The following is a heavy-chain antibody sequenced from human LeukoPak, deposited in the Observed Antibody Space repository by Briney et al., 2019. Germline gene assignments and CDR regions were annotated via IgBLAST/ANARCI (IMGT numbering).Heavy chain of an antibody. J-gene: IGHJ4*02. Sequence: NPGGSLRLSCAASGFTFNNAWMSWVRQAPGKGLEWVGRIKSKTDGGATDYAAPVKGRFTISRDDSKNTLYLQMNSLKTEDTAVYYCTTDHSRLYCTNNICSTESDYWGQGTLVTVSS. CDR2: IKSKTDGGAT. CDR3: TTDHSRLYCTNNICSTESDY. D-gene: IGHD2-8*01. V-gene: IGHV3-15*01. CDR1: GFTFNNAW.